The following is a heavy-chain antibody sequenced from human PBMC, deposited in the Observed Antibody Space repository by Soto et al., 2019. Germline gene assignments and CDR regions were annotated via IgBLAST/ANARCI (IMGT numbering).Heavy chain of an antibody. Sequence: PSETLSLTCTVSTGSINDHYWSWIRQPPGKGLEWIGYIYYTGTTNYNPSLKSRVTISVDTSKTQFSLKLASVTAADTAVYFCARGSLAFDYWGQGTLVTVS. CDR1: TGSINDHY. V-gene: IGHV4-59*08. CDR2: IYYTGTT. J-gene: IGHJ4*02. CDR3: ARGSLAFDY.